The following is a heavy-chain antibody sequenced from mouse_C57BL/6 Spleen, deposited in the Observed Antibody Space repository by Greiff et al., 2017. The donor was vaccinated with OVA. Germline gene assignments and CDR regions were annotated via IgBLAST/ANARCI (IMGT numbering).Heavy chain of an antibody. CDR1: GYTFTSYW. V-gene: IGHV1-61*01. J-gene: IGHJ4*01. CDR2: IYPSDSET. D-gene: IGHD1-1*01. Sequence: QVQLQQPGAELVRPGSSVKLSCKASGYTFTSYWMDWVKQRPGQGLEWIGNIYPSDSETHYNQKFKDKATLTVDKSSSTAYMQLSSLTSEDSAVYYCARGGYYYGSQYYYAMDYWGQGTSVTVSS. CDR3: ARGGYYYGSQYYYAMDY.